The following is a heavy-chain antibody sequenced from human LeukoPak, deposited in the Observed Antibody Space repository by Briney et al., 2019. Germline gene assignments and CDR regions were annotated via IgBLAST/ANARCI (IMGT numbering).Heavy chain of an antibody. CDR1: VFIFNNYA. V-gene: IGHV3-23*01. CDR3: WKARRGSGYCFDF. CDR2: ISGSGRNT. Sequence: GGSLRLSCAASVFIFNNYALSWVRQTPGKGLEWVSAISGSGRNTYYADSVKGRFTISRDNSRSTVYLQLNTLRARDTAVYAAWKARRGSGYCFDFWGQGTLVTVSS. D-gene: IGHD3-22*01. J-gene: IGHJ4*02.